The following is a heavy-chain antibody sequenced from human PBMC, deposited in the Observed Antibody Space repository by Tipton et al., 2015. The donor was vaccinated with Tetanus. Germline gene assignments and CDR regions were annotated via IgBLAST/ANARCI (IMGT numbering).Heavy chain of an antibody. V-gene: IGHV4-34*01. J-gene: IGHJ3*02. CDR1: GGSFSGYY. D-gene: IGHD3-22*01. CDR2: INHSGST. CDR3: ARDSMIVGVDAFDI. Sequence: TLSLTCAVYGGSFSGYYWSWIRQPPGKGLEWIGEINHSGSTNYNPSLKSRVTISVDTSKNQFSLKLSSVTAADTAVYYCARDSMIVGVDAFDIWGQGTMVTVSS.